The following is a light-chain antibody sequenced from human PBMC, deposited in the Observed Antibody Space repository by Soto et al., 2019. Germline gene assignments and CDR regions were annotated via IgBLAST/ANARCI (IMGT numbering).Light chain of an antibody. CDR2: VNN. CDR1: SSNIGTKT. J-gene: IGLJ1*01. Sequence: QSVLTQPPSASGTPGQRATISCSGSSSNIGTKTVNWYRQLPGTAPKLLIYVNNQRPSGVPDRFSGSKSGTSASLAISGLQSEDEADYYCAAWDDNLNGYVFGTGTKVTVL. V-gene: IGLV1-44*01. CDR3: AAWDDNLNGYV.